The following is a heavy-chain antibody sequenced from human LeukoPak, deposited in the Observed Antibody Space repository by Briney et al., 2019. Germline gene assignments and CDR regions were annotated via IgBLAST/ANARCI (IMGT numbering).Heavy chain of an antibody. CDR1: GGTSSSYA. CDR3: ASVRDYDILTGDLDY. CDR2: IIPIFGTA. J-gene: IGHJ4*02. D-gene: IGHD3-9*01. V-gene: IGHV1-69*13. Sequence: SVKVSCKASGGTSSSYAISWVRQAPGQGLEWMGGIIPIFGTANYAQKFQGRVTITADESTSTAYMELSSLRSEDTAVYYCASVRDYDILTGDLDYWGQGTLVTVSS.